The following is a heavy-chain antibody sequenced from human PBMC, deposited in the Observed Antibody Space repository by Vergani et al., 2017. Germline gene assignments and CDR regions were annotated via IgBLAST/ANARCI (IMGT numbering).Heavy chain of an antibody. D-gene: IGHD2-2*01. V-gene: IGHV3-21*01. CDR3: ARDPDLGYCSSTSCPEFDY. CDR1: GFTFSSYS. CDR2: ISSSSSYI. J-gene: IGHJ4*02. Sequence: EVQMLESGGGLVQTGGSLRLSCAASGFTFSSYSMNWVRQAPGKGLEWVSSISSSSSYIYYADSVKGRFTISRDNAKNSLYLQMNSLRAEDTAVYYCARDPDLGYCSSTSCPEFDYWGQGTLVTVSS.